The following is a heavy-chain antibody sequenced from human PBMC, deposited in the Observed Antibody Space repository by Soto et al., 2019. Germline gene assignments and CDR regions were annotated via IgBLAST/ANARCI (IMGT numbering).Heavy chain of an antibody. CDR2: MNYGGSS. D-gene: IGHD3-22*01. CDR1: GGSISSYY. V-gene: IGHV4-59*12. Sequence: SETLSLTCTVSGGSISSYYWSWIRQTPGEGLEWIGYMNYGGSSNYNPSLKSRVTISVDTSKNQFSLKLSSVTAADTAVYYCARGRFRYYYDSSGYYPELGYYGMDVWGQGTTVPVSS. CDR3: ARGRFRYYYDSSGYYPELGYYGMDV. J-gene: IGHJ6*02.